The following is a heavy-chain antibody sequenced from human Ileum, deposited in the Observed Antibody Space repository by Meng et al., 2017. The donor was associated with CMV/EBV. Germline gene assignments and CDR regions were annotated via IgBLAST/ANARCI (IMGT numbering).Heavy chain of an antibody. CDR2: IYTSGST. Sequence: QVHLQESGPGLVKPSQTLSLTCTVSGGSLGGGYYWNWIRQPAGKGLEWIGRIYTSGSTNYNPSLKSRFTISVDTSKNQFSLNLTSVTAADTAVYYCARDSAWLIDQWGQGTLVTVSS. CDR3: ARDSAWLIDQ. CDR1: GGSLGGGYY. V-gene: IGHV4-61*02. D-gene: IGHD6-19*01. J-gene: IGHJ4*02.